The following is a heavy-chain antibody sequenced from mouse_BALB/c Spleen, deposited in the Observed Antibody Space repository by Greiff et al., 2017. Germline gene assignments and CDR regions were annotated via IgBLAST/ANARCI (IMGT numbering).Heavy chain of an antibody. V-gene: IGHV5-17*02. CDR3: ARRGYDYGDAMDY. D-gene: IGHD2-4*01. J-gene: IGHJ4*01. CDR2: ISSGSSTI. Sequence: EVQVVESGGGLVQPGGSRKLSCAASGFTFSSFGMHWVRQAPEKGLEWVAYISSGSSTIYYADTVKGRFTISRDNPKNTLFLQMASLRSEDTAMYYCARRGYDYGDAMDYWGQGTSVTVSS. CDR1: GFTFSSFG.